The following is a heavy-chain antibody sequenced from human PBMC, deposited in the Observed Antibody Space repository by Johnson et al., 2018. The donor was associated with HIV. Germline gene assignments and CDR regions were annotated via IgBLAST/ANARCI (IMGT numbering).Heavy chain of an antibody. CDR3: AREDYGGKLGAFDI. D-gene: IGHD4-23*01. Sequence: VQLMESGGGVVQPGGSLRLSCAASGFTVSSNYMSWVRQAPGKGLEWVSVSYSGGSTYYADSVKGRFTISRDNSKNTLFLQMNSLRAEDTALYYCAREDYGGKLGAFDIWGQGTMVTVSS. CDR1: GFTVSSNY. V-gene: IGHV3-66*01. J-gene: IGHJ3*02. CDR2: SYSGGST.